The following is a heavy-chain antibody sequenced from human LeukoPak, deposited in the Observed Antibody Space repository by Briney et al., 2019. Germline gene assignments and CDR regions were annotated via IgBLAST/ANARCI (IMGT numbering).Heavy chain of an antibody. J-gene: IGHJ6*03. CDR3: ARGPLYCSSTSCWSSYYYYYMDV. V-gene: IGHV4-34*01. CDR2: INHSGST. D-gene: IGHD2-2*01. Sequence: PSETLSLTCAVYNGSFSGYYWSWIRQAPGKGLEWIGEINHSGSTNYNPSLESRVTVSVDTSKKQFSLSLSSVTAADTAVYYCARGPLYCSSTSCWSSYYYYYMDVWGKGTTVTVSS. CDR1: NGSFSGYY.